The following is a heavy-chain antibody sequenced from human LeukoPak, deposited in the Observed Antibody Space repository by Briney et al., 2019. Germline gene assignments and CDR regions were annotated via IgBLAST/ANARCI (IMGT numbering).Heavy chain of an antibody. CDR2: IRSKAYGETT. J-gene: IGHJ3*02. V-gene: IGHV3-49*04. CDR1: GFTFGDYA. D-gene: IGHD3-22*01. Sequence: GRSLRLSCTASGFTFGDYAMSWVRQAPGKGLEWVGFIRSKAYGETTEYAASVKGRFTISRDDSKSIAYLQMNSLKTEDTAVYYCTRAIKRQSTMIVVVIGEEDAFDIWGQGTMVTVSS. CDR3: TRAIKRQSTMIVVVIGEEDAFDI.